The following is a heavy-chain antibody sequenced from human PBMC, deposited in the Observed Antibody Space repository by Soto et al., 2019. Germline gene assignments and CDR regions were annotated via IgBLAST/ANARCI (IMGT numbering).Heavy chain of an antibody. D-gene: IGHD3-10*01. CDR1: GFSLSTSGVG. V-gene: IGHV2-5*02. CDR2: IYWDDDK. CDR3: AHRFYYGSGGNWFDH. J-gene: IGHJ5*02. Sequence: QITLKESGPTLVKPTQTLTLTCTFSGFSLSTSGVGVRWIRQPPGKALEWLALIYWDDDKRYSPSLKSRLTITKDTSKNQVVLTMTNMDPVDTATYYCAHRFYYGSGGNWFDHWGQGTLVTVSS.